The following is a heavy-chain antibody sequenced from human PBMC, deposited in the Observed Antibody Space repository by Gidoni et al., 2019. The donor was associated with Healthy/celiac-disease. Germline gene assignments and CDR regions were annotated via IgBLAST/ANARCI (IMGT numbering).Heavy chain of an antibody. D-gene: IGHD6-19*01. CDR1: GRSISSGGYY. CDR3: ARAVGSGPKEFDY. CDR2: IYYSGST. Sequence: QVQLQESGPGLVKPSQPLSLTCTVSGRSISSGGYYWSWIRQHPGKGLEWIGYIYYSGSTYYNPSLKSRVTISVDTSKNQFSLKLSSVTAADTAVYYCARAVGSGPKEFDYWGQGTLVTVSS. J-gene: IGHJ4*02. V-gene: IGHV4-31*03.